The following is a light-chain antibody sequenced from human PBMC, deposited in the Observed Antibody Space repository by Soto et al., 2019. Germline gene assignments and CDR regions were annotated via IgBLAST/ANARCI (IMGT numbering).Light chain of an antibody. CDR1: LNIYFKSNNRNY. V-gene: IGKV4-1*01. J-gene: IGKJ4*01. Sequence: DIVMTQSPDSLRVSLGERATISCTSSLNIYFKSNNRNYLAWYQQKTGQPPKLLVYWASTREPGVPDRFTGSGSGTYFTLTIDNAPPEDVAVYYCQQYFITPLTFGGGTKVDIK. CDR2: WAS. CDR3: QQYFITPLT.